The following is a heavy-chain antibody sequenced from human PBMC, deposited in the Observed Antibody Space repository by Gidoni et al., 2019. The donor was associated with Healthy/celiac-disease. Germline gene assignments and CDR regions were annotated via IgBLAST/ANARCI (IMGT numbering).Heavy chain of an antibody. CDR2: IIPIFGTA. V-gene: IGHV1-69*01. CDR3: ARWGRGYSGTRVFDY. CDR1: GGTFSSDA. J-gene: IGHJ4*02. Sequence: QVQLVQSGAEVKKPGSAVKVACKDYGGTFSSDASSWVRQAPGQGLEWMGGIIPIFGTANYAQKFQGRVTITADESTSTAYMELSSLRSEDTAVYYCARWGRGYSGTRVFDYWGQGTLVTVSS. D-gene: IGHD5-12*01.